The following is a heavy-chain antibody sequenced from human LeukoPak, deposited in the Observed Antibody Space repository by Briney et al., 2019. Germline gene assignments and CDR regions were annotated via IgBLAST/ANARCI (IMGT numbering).Heavy chain of an antibody. CDR1: GYTFPGYY. V-gene: IGHV1-2*02. D-gene: IGHD6-6*01. CDR3: AREHSSSSGKVFDY. CDR2: INPNSGGI. Sequence: AASVKVSCKASGYTFPGYYMHWVRQAPGQGLEWMGWINPNSGGINYAQKFQGRATMTRDTSISTAYMELSRLRSDDTAVYYCAREHSSSSGKVFDYWGQGTLVTVSS. J-gene: IGHJ4*02.